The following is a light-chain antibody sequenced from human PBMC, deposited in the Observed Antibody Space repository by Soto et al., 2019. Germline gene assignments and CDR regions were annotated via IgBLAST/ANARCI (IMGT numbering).Light chain of an antibody. Sequence: DIVLTQSPARLCFSPWEIATLSFSASQNVANYLDWYQQKPGQAPRLLIYESSNRATGIPARFSGSGSGTEFTLTISSLQSEDFAVYYCQQYNNWPPFTFGQGTRLEIK. V-gene: IGKV3-15*01. J-gene: IGKJ5*01. CDR3: QQYNNWPPFT. CDR2: ESS. CDR1: QNVANY.